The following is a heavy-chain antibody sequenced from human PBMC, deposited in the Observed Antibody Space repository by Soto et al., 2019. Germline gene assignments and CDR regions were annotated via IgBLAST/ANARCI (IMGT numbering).Heavy chain of an antibody. D-gene: IGHD4-17*01. CDR3: ARAYGDDEDYYYYSGMDV. CDR1: GYTFTSYD. J-gene: IGHJ6*02. V-gene: IGHV1-8*01. Sequence: QVQLVQSGAEVKKPGASVKVSCKASGYTFTSYDINWVRQATGQGLEWMGWMNPNSGNTGYAQKFQGRVTMTRNTSISTAYMELSSLRSEDTAVYYCARAYGDDEDYYYYSGMDVWGQGTTVTVSS. CDR2: MNPNSGNT.